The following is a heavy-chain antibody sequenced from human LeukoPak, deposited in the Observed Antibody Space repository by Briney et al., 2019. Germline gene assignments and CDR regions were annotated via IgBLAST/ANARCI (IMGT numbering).Heavy chain of an antibody. CDR2: ISWNSGSI. J-gene: IGHJ6*03. V-gene: IGHV3-9*01. CDR3: ARDWGSHYMDV. Sequence: GRSLRLSCAASGFTFDDYAMHWVRQAPGKGLEWVSGISWNSGSIGYADSVKGRFTISRDNAKNSLYLQMNSLRAEDTAVYYCARDWGSHYMDVWGKGTTVTVSS. D-gene: IGHD7-27*01. CDR1: GFTFDDYA.